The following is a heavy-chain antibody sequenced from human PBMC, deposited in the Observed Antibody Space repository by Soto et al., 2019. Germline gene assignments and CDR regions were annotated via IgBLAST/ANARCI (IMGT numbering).Heavy chain of an antibody. CDR1: GYTFTSYD. D-gene: IGHD2-15*01. J-gene: IGHJ6*03. V-gene: IGHV1-8*01. CDR3: ARGTGYCSGGSCYVLGYYYYYYMDV. Sequence: QVQLVQSGAEVKKPGASVKVSCKASGYTFTSYDINWVRQATGQGLEWMGWMNPNSGNTGYAQKCQGRVTMTRNTSISTAYMELSSLRSEDTAVYYCARGTGYCSGGSCYVLGYYYYYYMDVWGKGTTVTVSS. CDR2: MNPNSGNT.